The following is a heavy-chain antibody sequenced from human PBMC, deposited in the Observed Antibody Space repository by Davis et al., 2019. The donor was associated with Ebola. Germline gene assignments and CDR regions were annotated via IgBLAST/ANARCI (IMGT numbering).Heavy chain of an antibody. CDR1: GFTFSSYG. CDR3: AKDGSSGWTLSYYYYYYGMDV. CDR2: ISYDGSNK. Sequence: GESLKISCAASGFTFSSYGMHWVRQAPGKGLEWVAVISYDGSNKYYADSVKGRFTISRDNSKNTLYLQMNSLRAEDTAVYYCAKDGSSGWTLSYYYYYYGMDVWGKGTTVTVSS. J-gene: IGHJ6*04. D-gene: IGHD6-19*01. V-gene: IGHV3-30*18.